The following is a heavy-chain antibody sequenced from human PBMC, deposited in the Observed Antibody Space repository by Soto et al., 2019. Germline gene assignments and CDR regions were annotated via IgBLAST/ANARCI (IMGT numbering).Heavy chain of an antibody. V-gene: IGHV5-51*01. CDR3: ARPEHYYGTGSDTGSMDV. CDR2: IYPGDSET. Sequence: PVESLKISCEASGCRCTSYWIAWVRQMPGKGLEWMGLIYPGDSETRYSLSFQGQVTISVDKSINTAYLHWSSLKASDTAMYFCARPEHYYGTGSDTGSMDVWGQGTTVTVSS. J-gene: IGHJ6*02. D-gene: IGHD3-10*01. CDR1: GCRCTSYW.